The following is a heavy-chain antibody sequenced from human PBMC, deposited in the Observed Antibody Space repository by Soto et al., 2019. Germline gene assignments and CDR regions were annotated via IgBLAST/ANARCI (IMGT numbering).Heavy chain of an antibody. J-gene: IGHJ4*02. CDR2: ISNSGST. D-gene: IGHD4-4*01. CDR1: GASISSGSYY. CDR3: ARAVYSNHVY. Sequence: QVQLQESGPGLVKPSQTLSLTCTVSGASISSGSYYWSWIRQLPGKGLEWIGYISNSGSTYYNPFLKSRGTISVDTSKNQFYLRVSSVTAADTAVYYCARAVYSNHVYWGQGTLVTVSS. V-gene: IGHV4-31*03.